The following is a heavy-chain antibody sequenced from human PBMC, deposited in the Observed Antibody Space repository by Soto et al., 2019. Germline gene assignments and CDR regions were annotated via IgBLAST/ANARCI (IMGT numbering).Heavy chain of an antibody. CDR2: INAYNANT. V-gene: IGHV1-18*01. CDR1: GYAFTIYG. J-gene: IGHJ4*02. Sequence: ASVKVSCKASGYAFTIYGVSWVRQAPGQGLEWMGWINAYNANTNYAQKFQGRVTMTTDTSTNTAYMELRRLRSDDTAVYYCARDARAPDRSDHWGQGTLVTVSS. CDR3: ARDARAPDRSDH.